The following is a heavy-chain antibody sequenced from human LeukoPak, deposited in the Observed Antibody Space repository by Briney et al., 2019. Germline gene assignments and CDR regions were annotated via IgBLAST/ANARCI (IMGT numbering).Heavy chain of an antibody. J-gene: IGHJ4*02. CDR1: GFTFSSYA. D-gene: IGHD1-26*01. Sequence: GGSLRLSCAASGFTFSSYAMSWVRQAPGKGLEWVSAISGSGGSTYYADSVKGRFTISRDNSKNTLYLRMNSLRAEDTAVYYCAKDYRSGSFFDYWGQGTLVTVSS. CDR2: ISGSGGST. V-gene: IGHV3-23*01. CDR3: AKDYRSGSFFDY.